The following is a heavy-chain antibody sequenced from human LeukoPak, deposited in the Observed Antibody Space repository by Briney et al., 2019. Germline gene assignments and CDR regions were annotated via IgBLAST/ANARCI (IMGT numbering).Heavy chain of an antibody. D-gene: IGHD6-19*01. Sequence: GRSLRLSCAASGFTFSSYAMHWVRQAPGKGLEWVAVTSYDGSNKYYADSVKGRFTISRDNSKNTLYLQMNSLRAEDTAVYYCARGVAEQWLVQRWFDPWGQGTLVTVSS. V-gene: IGHV3-30*04. J-gene: IGHJ5*02. CDR1: GFTFSSYA. CDR3: ARGVAEQWLVQRWFDP. CDR2: TSYDGSNK.